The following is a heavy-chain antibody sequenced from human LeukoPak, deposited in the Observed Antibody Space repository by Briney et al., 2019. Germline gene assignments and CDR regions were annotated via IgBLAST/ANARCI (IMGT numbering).Heavy chain of an antibody. CDR2: IYHSGSA. V-gene: IGHV4-38-2*01. D-gene: IGHD1-14*01. J-gene: IGHJ4*02. CDR1: GYSISSGDD. CDR3: ARNRTCDHGPFDS. Sequence: SETLSLTCAVSGYSISSGDDWGWIRRAPGKGLEWIGTIYHSGSAYYNPSLKCRVTMSVDTSKNQFSLELSSLTAADTAVYYCARNRTCDHGPFDSWGQGTLVTVSS.